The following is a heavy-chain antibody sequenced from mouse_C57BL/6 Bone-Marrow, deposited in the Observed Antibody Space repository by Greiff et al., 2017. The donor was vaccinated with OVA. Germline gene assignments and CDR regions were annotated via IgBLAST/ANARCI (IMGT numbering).Heavy chain of an antibody. CDR3: AREAYEYFDD. J-gene: IGHJ1*03. V-gene: IGHV1-69*01. Sequence: QVQLQQPGAELVMPGASVKLSCKASGYTFTSYWMHWVKQRPGQGLEWIGEIDPSDSYTNYNQKFKGKSTLTVDKSSSTAYMQLSSLTSEDSAVYDCAREAYEYFDDWGTGTTVTVSS. CDR1: GYTFTSYW. D-gene: IGHD1-1*01. CDR2: IDPSDSYT.